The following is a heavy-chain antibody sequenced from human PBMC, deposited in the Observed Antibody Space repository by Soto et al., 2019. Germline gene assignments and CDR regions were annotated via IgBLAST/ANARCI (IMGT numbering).Heavy chain of an antibody. D-gene: IGHD6-19*01. Sequence: QVQLVQSGAEVKKPGSSVKVSCKASGGTFSSYAISWVRQAPGQGLEWMGGIIPISGTANYAQKFQGRVRFTGEESTSTADMELSSVRSEDTAVYYCESRLGGAGAGGGGFDFWGQGTMVTVSS. V-gene: IGHV1-69*01. J-gene: IGHJ3*01. CDR3: ESRLGGAGAGGGGFDF. CDR1: GGTFSSYA. CDR2: IIPISGTA.